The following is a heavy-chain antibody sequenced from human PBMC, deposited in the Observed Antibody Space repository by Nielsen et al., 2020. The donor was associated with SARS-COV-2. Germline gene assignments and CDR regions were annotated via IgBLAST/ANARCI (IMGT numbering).Heavy chain of an antibody. CDR1: GGSISSYY. CDR3: ARHGSSSWDLGYYCGMDV. Sequence: SETLSLTCTVSGGSISSYYWSWIRQPPGKGLEWIGYIYYSGSTNYNPSLKSRVTISVDTSKNQFSLKLSSVTAADTAVYYCARHGSSSWDLGYYCGMDVWGQGTTVTVSS. CDR2: IYYSGST. V-gene: IGHV4-59*08. D-gene: IGHD6-13*01. J-gene: IGHJ6*02.